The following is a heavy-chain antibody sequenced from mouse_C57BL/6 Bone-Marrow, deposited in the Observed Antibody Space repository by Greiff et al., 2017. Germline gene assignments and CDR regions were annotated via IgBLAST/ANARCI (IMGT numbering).Heavy chain of an antibody. V-gene: IGHV1-81*01. Sequence: VKLVESGAELARPGASVKLSCKASGYTFTSYGISWVKQRTGQGLEWIGEIYPRSGNTYYNEKFKGKATLTADKSSSTAYMELRSLTSEDSAVYFCARERSSGYLAYWGQGTRVTVSA. D-gene: IGHD3-2*02. J-gene: IGHJ3*01. CDR1: GYTFTSYG. CDR2: IYPRSGNT. CDR3: ARERSSGYLAY.